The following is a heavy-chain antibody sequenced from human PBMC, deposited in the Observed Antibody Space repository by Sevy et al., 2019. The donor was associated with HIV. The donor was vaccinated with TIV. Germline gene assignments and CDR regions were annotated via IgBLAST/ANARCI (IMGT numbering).Heavy chain of an antibody. CDR2: IYVGRNT. Sequence: GGSLRLSCAASGFTVTFNSVSWVRQAPGRGLVWVSVIYVGRNTYYADSVKGRFTIFRESFKDTVDLQMDSLRPEDSGVYYCVRERAGIDHWGQGTLVTVSS. D-gene: IGHD6-19*01. CDR3: VRERAGIDH. CDR1: GFTVTFNS. J-gene: IGHJ4*02. V-gene: IGHV3-53*01.